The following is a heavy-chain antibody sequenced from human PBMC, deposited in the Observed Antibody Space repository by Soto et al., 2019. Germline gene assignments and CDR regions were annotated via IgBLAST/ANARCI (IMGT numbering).Heavy chain of an antibody. J-gene: IGHJ4*02. CDR1: GFSLSNYA. CDR2: ITGSADKT. V-gene: IGHV3-23*01. D-gene: IGHD2-2*01. CDR3: ARDCSSSSCSVWHY. Sequence: GXSLRLSCAASGFSLSNYAMTCVRQAPGKGLEWVSGITGSADKTYYADSVKGRFIISRDNSKNTLYLQMNSLRAEDTALYYCARDCSSSSCSVWHYWGQGTLVTVS.